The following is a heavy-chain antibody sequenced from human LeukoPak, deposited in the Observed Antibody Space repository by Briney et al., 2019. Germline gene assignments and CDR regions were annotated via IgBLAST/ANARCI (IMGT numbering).Heavy chain of an antibody. CDR1: GFTFRDYW. Sequence: PGGSLRLSCAGSGFTFRDYWMHWVRQAPGKGLVWVSRIERDGSTTYYADSVKGRFTISRDTAKNTLYLQMNSLRAEDTAVYYCAREHRNVGATVDNWGQGTLVTVSS. CDR3: AREHRNVGATVDN. CDR2: IERDGSTT. D-gene: IGHD1-26*01. V-gene: IGHV3-74*01. J-gene: IGHJ4*02.